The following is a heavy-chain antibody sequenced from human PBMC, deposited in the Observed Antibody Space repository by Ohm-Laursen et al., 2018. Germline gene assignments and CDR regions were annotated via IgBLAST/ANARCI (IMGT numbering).Heavy chain of an antibody. CDR1: GFTFSSFC. CDR2: INLGGSGK. CDR3: AGWGDRSNY. D-gene: IGHD2-21*01. Sequence: SLRLSCTASGFTFSSFCMNWVRQVPGKGMEWVANINLGGSGKSYVDSVRGRFTVSRDNAKNSLFLQMNNLRAEDTAIYYCAGWGDRSNYWGRGTRVTVSP. V-gene: IGHV3-7*01. J-gene: IGHJ4*02.